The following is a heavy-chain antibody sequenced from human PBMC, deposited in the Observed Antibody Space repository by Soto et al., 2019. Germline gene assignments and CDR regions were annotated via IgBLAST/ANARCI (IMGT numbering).Heavy chain of an antibody. Sequence: PGGSLRLSCVVSGFFVSSNYMTWVRQTPGKGLEWISVIYSGGSTYYADSVKGRFTISRDNSKNTLYLQMNSLRVEDTAVYYCARESSRNYYYDYWSQGTLVTVSS. CDR1: GFFVSSNY. D-gene: IGHD1-7*01. V-gene: IGHV3-53*01. CDR2: IYSGGST. CDR3: ARESSRNYYYDY. J-gene: IGHJ4*02.